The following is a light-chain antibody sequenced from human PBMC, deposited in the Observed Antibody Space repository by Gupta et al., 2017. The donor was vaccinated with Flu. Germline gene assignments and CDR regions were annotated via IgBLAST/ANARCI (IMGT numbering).Light chain of an antibody. CDR1: ALTKQY. V-gene: IGLV3-25*03. CDR3: QSADSSGTFV. CDR2: KDT. Sequence: SYELTQPPSVSVSPGQTARITCSGDALTKQYAYWYQQKPGQAPVVVIYKDTERSSGIPERFSGSSSGTTVTLTISGVQAEDEADYYCQSADSSGTFVFGTGTKVTVL. J-gene: IGLJ1*01.